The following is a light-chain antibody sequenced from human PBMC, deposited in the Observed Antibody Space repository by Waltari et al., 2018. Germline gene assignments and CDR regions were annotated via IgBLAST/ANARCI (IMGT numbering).Light chain of an antibody. CDR3: QQYSANPWT. V-gene: IGKV1-5*03. CDR1: QSINSW. J-gene: IGKJ1*01. Sequence: DIQMTPSPSTLSASVGDRVTFTCRASQSINSWLAWYQQKPGIAPKLLIYKASSLESGVPSRFSGSGSGTEFTLTISSLQPDDLATYYCQQYSANPWTFGQGTRVEIE. CDR2: KAS.